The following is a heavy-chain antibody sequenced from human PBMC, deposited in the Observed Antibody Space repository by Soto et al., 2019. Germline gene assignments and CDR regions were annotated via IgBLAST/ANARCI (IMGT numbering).Heavy chain of an antibody. D-gene: IGHD2-2*01. V-gene: IGHV1-18*01. CDR2: ISAYNGNT. CDR1: GYTFTSYG. CDR3: ARDADCSSTSCYPYYYYYYGMDV. J-gene: IGHJ6*02. Sequence: GASVKVSCKASGYTFTSYGISWVRQAPGQGLEWMGWISAYNGNTNYAQKLQGRVTMTTDTSTSTAYMELRSLRSDDTAVYYCARDADCSSTSCYPYYYYYYGMDVWGQGTTVTVSS.